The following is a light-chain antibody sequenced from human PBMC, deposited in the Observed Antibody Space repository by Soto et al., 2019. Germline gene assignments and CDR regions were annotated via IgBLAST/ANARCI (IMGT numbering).Light chain of an antibody. CDR1: QSVGTY. J-gene: IGKJ4*01. Sequence: EIVLTQSPATLSLSPGERATLSCRASQSVGTYFAWYQQKPGQAPRLLIYDSSNRATGIPARCSGSESVTDFTLTISGLEPKDVAVYYCQQRSDWPSTFGGGTKVEIK. CDR3: QQRSDWPST. CDR2: DSS. V-gene: IGKV3-11*01.